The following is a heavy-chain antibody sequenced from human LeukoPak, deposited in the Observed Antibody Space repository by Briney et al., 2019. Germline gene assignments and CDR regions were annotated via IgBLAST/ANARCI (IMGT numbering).Heavy chain of an antibody. CDR2: IWYDGSNK. J-gene: IGHJ4*02. CDR3: AKDKRAAVAPGPSDY. Sequence: GGSLRLSCAASGFTFSSYGMHWVRQAPGKGLEWVAVIWYDGSNKYYADSVKGRFTISRDNSKNTLYLQMNSLRAEDTAVYYCAKDKRAAVAPGPSDYWGQGTLVTVSS. V-gene: IGHV3-30*02. D-gene: IGHD6-19*01. CDR1: GFTFSSYG.